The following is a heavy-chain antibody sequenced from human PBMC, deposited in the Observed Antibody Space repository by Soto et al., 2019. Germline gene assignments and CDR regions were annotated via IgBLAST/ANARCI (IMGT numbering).Heavy chain of an antibody. CDR2: IWYDGSNK. CDR3: ARDLGYYDSSGH. Sequence: PGGSLRLSCAASGFNFSTYGMHWVRQAPGKGLEWVAVIWYDGSNKYYADSVKGRFTISRDNSKNTLYLQMNSLRAEDTAVYYCARDLGYYDSSGHWGQGTLVTVSS. CDR1: GFNFSTYG. V-gene: IGHV3-33*01. D-gene: IGHD3-22*01. J-gene: IGHJ4*02.